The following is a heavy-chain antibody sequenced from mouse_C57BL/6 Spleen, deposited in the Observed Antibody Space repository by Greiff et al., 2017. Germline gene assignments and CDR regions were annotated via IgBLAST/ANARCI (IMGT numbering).Heavy chain of an antibody. CDR2: ISSGSSTI. CDR3: ARGLINAMDY. V-gene: IGHV5-17*01. Sequence: DVKLVESGGGLVKPGGSLKLSCAASGFTFSDYGMHWVRQAPEKGLEWVAYISSGSSTIYYADTVKGRFTISRDNAKNTLFLQMTSLRSEDTAMYYCARGLINAMDYWGQGTSVTVSS. D-gene: IGHD1-1*01. CDR1: GFTFSDYG. J-gene: IGHJ4*01.